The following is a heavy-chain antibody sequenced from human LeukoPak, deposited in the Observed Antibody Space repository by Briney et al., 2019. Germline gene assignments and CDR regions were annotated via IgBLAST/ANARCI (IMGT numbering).Heavy chain of an antibody. D-gene: IGHD6-6*01. J-gene: IGHJ4*02. CDR3: VRGGSGSSSPFAY. V-gene: IGHV3-23*01. CDR2: ISGSGETS. CDR1: GFSFNTYA. Sequence: GGSLRLSCAASGFSFNTYAMSWARQAPGKGLEWVSGISGSGETSYYAASVKGRLTISRDNSNNTLYLQMTSLRADDTAVYYCVRGGSGSSSPFAYWGQGALVIVSS.